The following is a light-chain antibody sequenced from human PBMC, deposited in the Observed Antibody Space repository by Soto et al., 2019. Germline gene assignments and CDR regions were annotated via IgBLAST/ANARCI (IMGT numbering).Light chain of an antibody. CDR2: GVS. V-gene: IGKV3-20*01. CDR3: QQYGSSPPWT. Sequence: IVLTQSPGTLSLSPGERATLSCRATESISSSYLAWYQQKPGQAPRLLIYGVSSRATGIPDRFSGSGSGTDFTLTISRLEPEDFAVYYCQQYGSSPPWTFGQGTKVEIK. J-gene: IGKJ1*01. CDR1: ESISSSY.